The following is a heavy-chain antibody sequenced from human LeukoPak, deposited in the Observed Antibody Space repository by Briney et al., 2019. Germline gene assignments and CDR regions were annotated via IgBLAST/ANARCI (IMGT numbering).Heavy chain of an antibody. J-gene: IGHJ5*02. V-gene: IGHV4-38-2*01. CDR1: GYSISSGYY. CDR2: IYHSGST. CDR3: ARADSNYWFDP. Sequence: SETLSLTCAVSGYSISSGYYWGRIRQPPGKGLEWIGSIYHSGSTYYNPSLKSRVTISVDTSKNQFSLKLSSVTAADTAVYYCARADSNYWFDPWGQGTLVTVSS. D-gene: IGHD4-11*01.